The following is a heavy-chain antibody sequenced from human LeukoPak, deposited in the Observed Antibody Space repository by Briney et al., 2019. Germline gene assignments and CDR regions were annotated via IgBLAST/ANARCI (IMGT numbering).Heavy chain of an antibody. D-gene: IGHD6-13*01. CDR1: GFTFSDYY. CDR2: ISSTSIYT. Sequence: GGALRLSCAASGFTFSDYYMSRIRQAPGKGREWVSDISSTSIYTNYADSVKGRFTISRDNAKNSLYLQMNSLRAEDTAVYYCAREDGYSSSWYSDYWGQGTLVTVSS. CDR3: AREDGYSSSWYSDY. V-gene: IGHV3-11*05. J-gene: IGHJ4*02.